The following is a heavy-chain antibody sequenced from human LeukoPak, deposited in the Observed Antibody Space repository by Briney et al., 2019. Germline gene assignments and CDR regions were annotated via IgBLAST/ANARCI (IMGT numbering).Heavy chain of an antibody. J-gene: IGHJ4*02. CDR1: GYTFTGYY. Sequence: ASVKVSYKASGYTFTGYYMHWVRQAPGQGLEWMGWINPNSGGTNYAQKFQGRVTMTRDTSISTAYMELSRLRSDDTDVYYCARRAAAGIRWGQGTLVTVSS. CDR3: ARRAAAGIR. V-gene: IGHV1-2*02. CDR2: INPNSGGT. D-gene: IGHD6-13*01.